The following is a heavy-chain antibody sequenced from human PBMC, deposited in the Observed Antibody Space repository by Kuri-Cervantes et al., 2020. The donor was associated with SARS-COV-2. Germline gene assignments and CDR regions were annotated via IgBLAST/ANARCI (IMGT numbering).Heavy chain of an antibody. D-gene: IGHD2-2*01. CDR1: GRTFSSYA. V-gene: IGHV1-69*06. Sequence: SVKVSCKASGRTFSSYAISWVRQAPGQGLEWMGGIIPIFGTANYAQKFQGRVTITADKSTSTAYMELSSLRSEDPAVYYCARGYRYCSSTSCPTPYYFDYWGQGTLVTVSS. CDR2: IIPIFGTA. J-gene: IGHJ4*02. CDR3: ARGYRYCSSTSCPTPYYFDY.